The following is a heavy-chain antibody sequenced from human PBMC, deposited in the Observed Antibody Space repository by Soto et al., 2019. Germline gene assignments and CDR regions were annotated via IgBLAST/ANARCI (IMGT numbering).Heavy chain of an antibody. Sequence: GGSLRLSCAASGFTFSNYAISWVRQAPGKGLEWVSSISGSGGSTYYADSVKGRFTITRDNSKNTLYLQMNSLRAEDTAVYYCATYSGNYERYGVYYGMDVWGQGTTVTVSS. V-gene: IGHV3-23*01. CDR1: GFTFSNYA. CDR3: ATYSGNYERYGVYYGMDV. D-gene: IGHD1-26*01. CDR2: ISGSGGST. J-gene: IGHJ6*02.